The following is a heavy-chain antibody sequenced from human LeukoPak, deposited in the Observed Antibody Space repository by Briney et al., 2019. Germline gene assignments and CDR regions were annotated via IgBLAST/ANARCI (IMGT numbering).Heavy chain of an antibody. V-gene: IGHV3-66*01. Sequence: GGSLRLSCAASGFTVSSNYMSWVRQAPGKGLEWVSVIYSGGSTYYADSVKGRFTISRDNSKNTLYLQMNSLRAEDTAVYYCARAEEAYSSGWYTSSWFDPWGQGTLVTVSS. D-gene: IGHD6-19*01. CDR2: IYSGGST. CDR1: GFTVSSNY. J-gene: IGHJ5*02. CDR3: ARAEEAYSSGWYTSSWFDP.